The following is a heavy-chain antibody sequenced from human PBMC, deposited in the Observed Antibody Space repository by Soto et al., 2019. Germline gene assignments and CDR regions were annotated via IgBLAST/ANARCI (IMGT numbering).Heavy chain of an antibody. CDR1: GYSFTSYW. CDR2: IDPSGSYT. Sequence: PGESLTISCSGSGYSFTSYWISWVRHKPGKGLEWMGRIDPSGSYTNYSPSFQGQVTISADTSINTAYLQWRSLKASDTAFYYCARHTNGYNPLDYWGQGTLVTVSS. J-gene: IGHJ4*02. CDR3: ARHTNGYNPLDY. V-gene: IGHV5-10-1*04. D-gene: IGHD5-12*01.